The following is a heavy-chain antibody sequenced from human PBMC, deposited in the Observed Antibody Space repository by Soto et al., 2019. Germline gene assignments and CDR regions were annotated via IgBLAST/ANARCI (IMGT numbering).Heavy chain of an antibody. CDR3: ARDAKRRYCSGGSCYSAPGNYYYYGMDV. Sequence: LSLTCTVSGGSISRYYWSWIRQPPGKGLEWIGYIYYSGSTNYNPSLKSRVTISVDTSKNQFSLKLSSVTAADTAVYYCARDAKRRYCSGGSCYSAPGNYYYYGMDVWGQGTTVTVSS. CDR1: GGSISRYY. V-gene: IGHV4-59*01. CDR2: IYYSGST. J-gene: IGHJ6*02. D-gene: IGHD2-15*01.